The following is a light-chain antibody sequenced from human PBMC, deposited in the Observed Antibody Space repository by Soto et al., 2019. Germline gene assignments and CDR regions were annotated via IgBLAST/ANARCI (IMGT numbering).Light chain of an antibody. CDR2: DAS. CDR1: QSVSSY. CDR3: QQRSNWPT. V-gene: IGKV3-11*01. J-gene: IGKJ3*01. Sequence: EIVLTQSPATLSLSPGERATLSCRASQSVSSYLAWYQQKPGQAPRLLIYDASNTATGIPARFSGSGSGTYFTLTNSSLEPEDCAVYYCQQRSNWPTFGPGTKVDIK.